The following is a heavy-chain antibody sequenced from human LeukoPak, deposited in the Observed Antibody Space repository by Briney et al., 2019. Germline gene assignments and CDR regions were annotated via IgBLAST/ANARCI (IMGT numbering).Heavy chain of an antibody. V-gene: IGHV4-30-4*08. CDR2: IYYSGST. CDR3: ARPYYYDSRIDP. Sequence: SETLSLTCTVSGGSISSGGYYWSWIRQHPGKGLEWIGYIYYSGSTYYNPSLKSRLTISLDTSKNQFSLKLSSVTAADTAVYYRARPYYYDSRIDPWGQGTLVTVSS. CDR1: GGSISSGGYY. J-gene: IGHJ5*02. D-gene: IGHD3-22*01.